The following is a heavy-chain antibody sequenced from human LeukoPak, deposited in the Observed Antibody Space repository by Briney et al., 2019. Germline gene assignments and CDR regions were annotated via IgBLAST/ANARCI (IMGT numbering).Heavy chain of an antibody. V-gene: IGHV4-59*12. Sequence: SETLSLTCTVSGGSISSYYWSWIRQPPGKGLEWIGYIYYSGSTNYNPSLKSRVTISVDTSKNQFSLKLSSVTAADTAVYYCARDGFGVVIYFDYWGQGTLVTVSS. CDR3: ARDGFGVVIYFDY. D-gene: IGHD3-3*01. CDR1: GGSISSYY. J-gene: IGHJ4*02. CDR2: IYYSGST.